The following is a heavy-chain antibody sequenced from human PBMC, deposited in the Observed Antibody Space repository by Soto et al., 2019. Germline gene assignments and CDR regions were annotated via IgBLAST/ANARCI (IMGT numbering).Heavy chain of an antibody. J-gene: IGHJ6*02. V-gene: IGHV5-10-1*01. CDR1: GYSFTSYL. CDR3: ARATSTVVTYYYYGMEV. D-gene: IGHD4-17*01. CDR2: IDPSDSYT. Sequence: XESLKISCQGSGYSFTSYLISWVRQMPGKGLEWMGRIDPSDSYTNYSPSFQGHVTISADKSISTAYLQWSSLQASDTAMYYCARATSTVVTYYYYGMEVWAKGPRSPSP.